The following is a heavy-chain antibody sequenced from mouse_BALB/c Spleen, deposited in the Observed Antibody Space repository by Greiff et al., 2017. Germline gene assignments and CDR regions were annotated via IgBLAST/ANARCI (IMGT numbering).Heavy chain of an antibody. CDR1: GYSITSGYY. D-gene: IGHD2-4*01. J-gene: IGHJ4*01. CDR3: ARGGLRQDYAMDY. CDR2: ISYDGSN. Sequence: DVKLQESGPGLVKPSQSLSLTCSVTGYSITSGYYWNWIRQFPGNKLEWLGYISYDGSNNYNPSLKNRISITRDTSKNQFFLKLNSVTTEDTATYYCARGGLRQDYAMDYWGQGTSVTVSS. V-gene: IGHV3-6*02.